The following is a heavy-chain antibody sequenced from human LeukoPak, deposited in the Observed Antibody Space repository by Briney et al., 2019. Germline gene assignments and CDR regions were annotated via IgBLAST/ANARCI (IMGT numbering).Heavy chain of an antibody. D-gene: IGHD3-22*01. Sequence: SGGSLRLSCAASGFTFSSYSMNWVRQAPGKGLEWVSSISSSSYIYYADSVKGRFTISRDNAKNSLYLQMNSLRAEDTAVYYCARGGYYYDRSGYYRSEYYFDYWGQGTLVTVSS. V-gene: IGHV3-21*01. J-gene: IGHJ4*02. CDR1: GFTFSSYS. CDR3: ARGGYYYDRSGYYRSEYYFDY. CDR2: ISSSSYI.